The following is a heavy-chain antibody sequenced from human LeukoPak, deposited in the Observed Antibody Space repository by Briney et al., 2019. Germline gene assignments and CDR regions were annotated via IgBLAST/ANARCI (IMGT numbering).Heavy chain of an antibody. CDR3: ARASILSPYSGYDLRFDP. D-gene: IGHD5-12*01. CDR2: INPNSGGT. V-gene: IGHV1-2*02. CDR1: GYTFTGYY. Sequence: ASVKVSCKASGYTFTGYYMHWVRQAPGQGLEWMGWINPNSGGTNYAQKFQGRVTMTRDTSISTAYMELSRLRSDDTAVYYCARASILSPYSGYDLRFDPWGQGTLVTVSS. J-gene: IGHJ5*02.